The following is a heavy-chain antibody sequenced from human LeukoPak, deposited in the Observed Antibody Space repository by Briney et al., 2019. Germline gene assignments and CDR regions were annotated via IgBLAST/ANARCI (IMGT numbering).Heavy chain of an antibody. Sequence: GGSLRLSCAASGFTFSSYSMNWVRQAPGKGLEWVAVISYDGSNKYYADSVKGRFTISRDNSKNTLYLQMNSLRAEDTAVYYCARDRYEYSSSSNTFDYWGQGTLVTVSS. D-gene: IGHD6-6*01. V-gene: IGHV3-30*03. J-gene: IGHJ4*02. CDR3: ARDRYEYSSSSNTFDY. CDR1: GFTFSSYS. CDR2: ISYDGSNK.